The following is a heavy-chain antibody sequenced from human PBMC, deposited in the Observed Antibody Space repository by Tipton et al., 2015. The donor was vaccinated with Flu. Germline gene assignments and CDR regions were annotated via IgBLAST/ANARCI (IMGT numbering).Heavy chain of an antibody. CDR3: ASGSGRDVDH. D-gene: IGHD3-10*01. J-gene: IGHJ4*02. CDR2: ISYDGSAK. V-gene: IGHV3-33*01. CDR1: GFTFSSHG. Sequence: SGFTFSSHGMHWVRLTPGKGLEWVAVISYDGSAKYYADSMKGRFIISRDNSENTVYLQMNSLTTEDTAVYYCASGSGRDVDHWGQGTLVTVSS.